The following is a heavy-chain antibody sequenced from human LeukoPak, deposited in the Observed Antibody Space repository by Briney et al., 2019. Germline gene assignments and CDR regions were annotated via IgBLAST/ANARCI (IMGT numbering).Heavy chain of an antibody. V-gene: IGHV1-69*01. Sequence: ASVKVSCKASGGTFSSYAISWVRQAPGQGLEWMGGIIPIFGTANYAQKFQGRVTITADESTSTAYMELSNLRSEDTAVYYCARGRPSGSYSCFDYWGQGTLVTVSS. CDR3: ARGRPSGSYSCFDY. CDR2: IIPIFGTA. J-gene: IGHJ4*02. CDR1: GGTFSSYA. D-gene: IGHD1-26*01.